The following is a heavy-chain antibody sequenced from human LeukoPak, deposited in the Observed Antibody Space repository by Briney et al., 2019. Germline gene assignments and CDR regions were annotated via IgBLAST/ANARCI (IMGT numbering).Heavy chain of an antibody. Sequence: ASVKVSCKASGYTSTAYYLHWVRQAPGQGLEWMGWINPTIGGTKYAQKFQGRVTMTRDTSISTVYMELSRLRSDDTAVYYCARALTIFGVVDYWGQGTLVTVSS. CDR1: GYTSTAYY. J-gene: IGHJ4*02. V-gene: IGHV1-2*02. CDR3: ARALTIFGVVDY. D-gene: IGHD3-3*01. CDR2: INPTIGGT.